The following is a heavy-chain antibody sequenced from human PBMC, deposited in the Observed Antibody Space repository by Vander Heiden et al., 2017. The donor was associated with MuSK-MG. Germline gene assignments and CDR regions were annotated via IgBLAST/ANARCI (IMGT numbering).Heavy chain of an antibody. J-gene: IGHJ4*02. CDR1: GFTVTSNY. CDR2: IYSGGST. V-gene: IGHV3-66*01. D-gene: IGHD6-13*01. Sequence: EVQLVESGGGLVQPGGSLRLSCSASGFTVTSNYMRWVRQAPGKGLDWVSIIYSGGSTDYADSVKGRFSISRDNSNNILYLQMNGLRAEDTAVYYCATSRGSSFDYWGQGTLVTVSS. CDR3: ATSRGSSFDY.